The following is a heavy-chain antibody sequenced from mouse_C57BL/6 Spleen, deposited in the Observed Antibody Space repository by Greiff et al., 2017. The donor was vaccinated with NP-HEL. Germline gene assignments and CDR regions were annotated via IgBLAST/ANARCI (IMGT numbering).Heavy chain of an antibody. Sequence: EVHLVESGGDLVKPGGSLNLSCAASGFTFSSYGLSWVRQTPDKRLGWVATISSGGSYTYYPDSVKGRFTISRDNAKNTLYLQMSSLKSEDTAMYYCARQGQNWDAMDYWGQGTSVTVSS. J-gene: IGHJ4*01. V-gene: IGHV5-6*01. CDR1: GFTFSSYG. D-gene: IGHD4-1*01. CDR3: ARQGQNWDAMDY. CDR2: ISSGGSYT.